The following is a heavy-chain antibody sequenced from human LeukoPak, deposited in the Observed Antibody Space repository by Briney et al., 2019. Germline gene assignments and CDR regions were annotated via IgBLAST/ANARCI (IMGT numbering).Heavy chain of an antibody. Sequence: SETLSLTCAVYGGSFSGYYWSWIRRPPGKGLEWIGEINHSGSTNYNPSLKSRVTISVDTSKNQFSLKLSSVTAADTAVYYCARGVGYYSSTSCYYYYYYYMDVWGKGTTVTVSS. CDR3: ARGVGYYSSTSCYYYYYYYMDV. CDR2: INHSGST. CDR1: GGSFSGYY. D-gene: IGHD2-2*03. V-gene: IGHV4-34*01. J-gene: IGHJ6*03.